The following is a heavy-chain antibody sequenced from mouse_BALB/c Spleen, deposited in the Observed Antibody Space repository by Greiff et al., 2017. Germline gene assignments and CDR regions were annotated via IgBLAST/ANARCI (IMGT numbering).Heavy chain of an antibody. CDR3: ARNKYGNYVDY. V-gene: IGHV5-17*02. D-gene: IGHD2-10*02. CDR2: ISSGSSTI. J-gene: IGHJ2*01. CDR1: GFTFSSFG. Sequence: EVQRVESGGGLVQPGGSRKLSCAASGFTFSSFGMHWVRQAPEKGLEWVAYISSGSSTIYYADTVKGRFTISRDNPKNTLFLQMTSLRSEDTAMYYCARNKYGNYVDYWGQGTTLTVSS.